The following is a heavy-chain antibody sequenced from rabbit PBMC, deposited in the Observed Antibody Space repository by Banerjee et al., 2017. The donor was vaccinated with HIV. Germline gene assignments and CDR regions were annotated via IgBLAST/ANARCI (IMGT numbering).Heavy chain of an antibody. V-gene: IGHV1S40*01. D-gene: IGHD4-1*01. J-gene: IGHJ4*01. CDR3: ARFSGNSGWGGDQ. CDR2: INIVTGKS. Sequence: WVRQAPGKGLEWIACINIVTGKSVYASWAKGRFTMSRTSSTTVTLQMTSLTAADTATYFCARFSGNSGWGGDQWGPGTLVTVS.